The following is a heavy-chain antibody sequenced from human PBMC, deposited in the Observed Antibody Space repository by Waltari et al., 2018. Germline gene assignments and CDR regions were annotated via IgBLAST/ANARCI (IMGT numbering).Heavy chain of an antibody. V-gene: IGHV3-21*01. CDR3: ARAYYDAGGYYFDY. J-gene: IGHJ4*02. CDR1: GFAFSISG. Sequence: EVQLVESGGGLVKPGGSLRLSCSVSGFAFSISGMAWVRQAPLKGLEWVSFISSSGFVIYYADSVKGRFTISRDNAKNSLHLQMSGLRAEDTAIYYCARAYYDAGGYYFDYWGQGTLVTVSS. D-gene: IGHD3-22*01. CDR2: ISSSGFVI.